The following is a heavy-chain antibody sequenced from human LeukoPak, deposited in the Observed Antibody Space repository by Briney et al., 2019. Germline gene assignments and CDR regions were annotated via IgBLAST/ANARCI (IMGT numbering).Heavy chain of an antibody. CDR1: GYTFTSYY. CDR2: INPSGGST. V-gene: IGHV1-46*01. J-gene: IGHJ4*02. Sequence: ASVKVSCKASGYTFTSYYMHWVRQAPGQGLEWMGIINPSGGSTSYAQKFQDRVSITRDTSISTAYMELSSLRSEDTAVYFCVRVVPYSSTWYSFDYWGQGTLVTVSS. CDR3: VRVVPYSSTWYSFDY. D-gene: IGHD6-13*01.